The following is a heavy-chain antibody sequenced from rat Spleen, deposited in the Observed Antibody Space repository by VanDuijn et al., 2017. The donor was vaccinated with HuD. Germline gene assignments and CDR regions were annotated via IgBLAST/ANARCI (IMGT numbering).Heavy chain of an antibody. CDR2: ISPSGGKT. CDR3: ARNWGRAYFDY. Sequence: EVQLVESGGGLVQPGRSLKLSCVASGFTFNNYWMTWIRQAPGKGLEWFASISPSGGKTYYRDSVKGRFTISRDDAKSTLYLQMNSLRSEDAAPYYCARNWGRAYFDYWSQGVMVAVSS. V-gene: IGHV5-31*01. CDR1: GFTFNNYW. J-gene: IGHJ2*01. D-gene: IGHD5-1*01.